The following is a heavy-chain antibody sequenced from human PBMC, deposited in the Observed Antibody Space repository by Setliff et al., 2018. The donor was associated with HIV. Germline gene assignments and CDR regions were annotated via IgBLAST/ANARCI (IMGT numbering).Heavy chain of an antibody. CDR2: IYHSGRT. V-gene: IGHV4-59*11. Sequence: PSETLSLTCTVSGGSISSLYWTWIRQAPGKGLEWIGYIYHSGRTNYNPSLKSRVTISLETSKNQFSLKLRSVTAADTAVYYCAREGGYYDSSGYPVGWFDSWGQGTLVTVSS. CDR3: AREGGYYDSSGYPVGWFDS. CDR1: GGSISSLY. D-gene: IGHD3-22*01. J-gene: IGHJ5*01.